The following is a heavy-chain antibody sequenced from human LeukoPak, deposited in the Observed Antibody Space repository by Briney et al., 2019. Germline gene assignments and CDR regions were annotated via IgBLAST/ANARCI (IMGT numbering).Heavy chain of an antibody. CDR2: INPNRGGT. V-gene: IGHV1-2*02. CDR1: GYTVTGYY. D-gene: IGHD3-10*01. Sequence: ASVKVSCQASGYTVTGYYMHWLRQAPAQGLEGMGWINPNRGGTNYAQKFQGRVTMTRETSISTAYMELSRLRADDTAVYYCARSRYYYGSGTYPIWCDPWGQGTLDTVSS. J-gene: IGHJ5*02. CDR3: ARSRYYYGSGTYPIWCDP.